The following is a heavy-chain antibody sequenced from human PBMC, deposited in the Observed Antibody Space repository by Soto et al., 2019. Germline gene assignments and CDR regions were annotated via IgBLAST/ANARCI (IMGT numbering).Heavy chain of an antibody. CDR2: ITPFSGDV. D-gene: IGHD1-26*01. J-gene: IGHJ4*02. V-gene: IGHV1-45*02. CDR1: GNTFTYRY. CDR3: AGGGAGSGPFTWELPDH. Sequence: SVKVSCKALGNTFTYRYLHWVRQAPGQALEWMGWITPFSGDVHYAQKFQERVTITGDRSINTAYMQMSSLRSEDTAMYFCAGGGAGSGPFTWELPDHWGQGTLVTVSS.